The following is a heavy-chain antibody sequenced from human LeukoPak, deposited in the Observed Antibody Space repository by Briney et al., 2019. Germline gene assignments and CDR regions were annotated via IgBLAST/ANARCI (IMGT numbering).Heavy chain of an antibody. CDR2: ISSNGGSS. CDR1: GFTFSSYA. D-gene: IGHD3-10*01. Sequence: GGSLRLSCAASGFTFSSYAVHWVHQAPGKGLEYVSAISSNGGSSYYANSVKGRFTISRDNSKNTLYLQMGSLRAEDMAVYYCARDLGGPSWFDPWGQGTLVTVSS. CDR3: ARDLGGPSWFDP. V-gene: IGHV3-64*01. J-gene: IGHJ5*02.